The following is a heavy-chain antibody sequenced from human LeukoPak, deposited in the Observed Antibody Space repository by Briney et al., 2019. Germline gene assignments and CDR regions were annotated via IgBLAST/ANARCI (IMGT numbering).Heavy chain of an antibody. D-gene: IGHD2-2*02. Sequence: KPGGSLRLSCSASGFTVSSNYMSWVRQAPGKGLEWVSSISSSSSYIYYADSVKGRFTISRDNAKNSLYLQMNSLRAEDTAVYYCARETLVPAAISRGEFDYWGQGTLVTVSS. J-gene: IGHJ4*02. CDR3: ARETLVPAAISRGEFDY. CDR2: ISSSSSYI. V-gene: IGHV3-21*01. CDR1: GFTVSSNY.